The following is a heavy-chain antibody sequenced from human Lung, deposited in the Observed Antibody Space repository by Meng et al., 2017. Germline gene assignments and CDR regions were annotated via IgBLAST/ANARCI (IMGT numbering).Heavy chain of an antibody. CDR3: ARRGRYYDSSGLFDY. J-gene: IGHJ4*02. CDR1: GYTFTFYG. D-gene: IGHD3-22*01. CDR2: ISAYNGNT. V-gene: IGHV1-18*01. Sequence: QVQLVQSGAEVKKPGASGRGSCKASGYTFTFYGISWVRQAPGQGLEWMGWISAYNGNTKYAQKLQDRVTMTTDTSTSTAYMELRSLRSDDTAVYYCARRGRYYDSSGLFDYWGQGTLVTVSS.